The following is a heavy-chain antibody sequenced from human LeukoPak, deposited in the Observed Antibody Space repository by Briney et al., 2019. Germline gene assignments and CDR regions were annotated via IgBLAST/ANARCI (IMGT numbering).Heavy chain of an antibody. CDR2: IDPSDSYT. CDR3: ARLYYYDSSGYFFDY. V-gene: IGHV5-10-1*01. Sequence: GESLKISCKGSRYSFTNYWIAWVRQMPGKGLEWMGRIDPSDSYTNYSPSFQGHVTISADKSISTAYLQWSSLKASDTAMYYCARLYYYDSSGYFFDYWGQGTLVTVSP. CDR1: RYSFTNYW. D-gene: IGHD3-22*01. J-gene: IGHJ4*02.